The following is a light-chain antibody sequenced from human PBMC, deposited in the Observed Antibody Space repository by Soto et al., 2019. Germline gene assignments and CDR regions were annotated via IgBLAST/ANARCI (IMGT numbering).Light chain of an antibody. CDR2: GAS. CDR1: QSVSNNY. V-gene: IGKV3-20*01. Sequence: ETVLSQSPGTLSLSPGERDTLSCRASQSVSNNYLAWYQQKPGQAPRLLIYGASNRATGIPDRFSGSGSGTDFTLTISRLEPEDFAVYYCQQYGSSGTFGQGTKVDIK. J-gene: IGKJ1*01. CDR3: QQYGSSGT.